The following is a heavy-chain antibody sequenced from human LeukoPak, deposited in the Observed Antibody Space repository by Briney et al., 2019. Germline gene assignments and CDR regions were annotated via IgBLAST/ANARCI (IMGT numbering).Heavy chain of an antibody. CDR2: IIPIFGTA. J-gene: IGHJ4*02. CDR3: ARDLMGIAYRGAFYY. V-gene: IGHV1-69*06. Sequence: SVKVSCKASGGTFSCYAISWVRQAPGQGLEWMGGIIPIFGTANYAQKFRGRVTITADKSTRTAYMELSSLRSEDTAVYYCARDLMGIAYRGAFYYWGQGTLVTVSS. D-gene: IGHD6-13*01. CDR1: GGTFSCYA.